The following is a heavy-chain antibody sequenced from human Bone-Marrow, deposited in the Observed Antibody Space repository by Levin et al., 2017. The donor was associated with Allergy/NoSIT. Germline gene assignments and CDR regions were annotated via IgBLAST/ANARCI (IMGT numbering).Heavy chain of an antibody. V-gene: IGHV4-34*01. D-gene: IGHD2-15*01. CDR1: GGSFSGYY. CDR3: ASYILRRVEVYAFDI. J-gene: IGHJ3*02. Sequence: SETLSLTCAVYGGSFSGYYWSWIRQPPGKGLEWIGEINHSGSTNYNPSLKSRVTISVDTSKNQFSLKLSSVTAADTAVYYCASYILRRVEVYAFDIWGQGTMVTVSS. CDR2: INHSGST.